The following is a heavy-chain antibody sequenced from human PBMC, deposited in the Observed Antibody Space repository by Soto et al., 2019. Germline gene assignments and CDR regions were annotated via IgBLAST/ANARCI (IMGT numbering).Heavy chain of an antibody. CDR2: ISGSGRYT. J-gene: IGHJ6*02. D-gene: IGHD2-8*01. CDR3: AKDPPSVRMQPDYGMDV. CDR1: GFTFDSCV. Sequence: GGSLRLSCAAAGFTFDSCVMSWVRQAPGKGLEWLSLISGSGRYTDYADSVKGRFTISRDNSKNTLYLQMNSLRVEDTAVYSCAKDPPSVRMQPDYGMDVWGQGTTVTVSS. V-gene: IGHV3-23*01.